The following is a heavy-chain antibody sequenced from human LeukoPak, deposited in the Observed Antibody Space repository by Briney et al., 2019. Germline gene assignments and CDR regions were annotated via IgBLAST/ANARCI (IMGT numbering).Heavy chain of an antibody. CDR3: ARHGSVNWGYYYYYMDV. J-gene: IGHJ6*03. CDR2: IKQDGSEK. D-gene: IGHD7-27*01. V-gene: IGHV3-7*01. Sequence: EGSLRLSCAASGFTFSSYWMSWVRQAPGKGLEWVVNIKQDGSEKYYVDSVKGRFTISRDNAKNSLYLQMNSLRAEDTAVYYCARHGSVNWGYYYYYMDVWGKGTTVTVSS. CDR1: GFTFSSYW.